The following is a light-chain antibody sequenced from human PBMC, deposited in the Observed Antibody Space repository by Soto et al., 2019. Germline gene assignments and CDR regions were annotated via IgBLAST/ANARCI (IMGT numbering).Light chain of an antibody. Sequence: DIQMTQSPSSMSAAMGDRVTTTCRASQGIRSWLAWYQQKPGKAPKLLIFAASSLQSGVPSRFSGSGSGTDFTLTISSLQPEDFATYYCQQSYSTLITFGQGTRLEI. CDR1: QGIRSW. V-gene: IGKV1-12*01. CDR2: AAS. J-gene: IGKJ5*01. CDR3: QQSYSTLIT.